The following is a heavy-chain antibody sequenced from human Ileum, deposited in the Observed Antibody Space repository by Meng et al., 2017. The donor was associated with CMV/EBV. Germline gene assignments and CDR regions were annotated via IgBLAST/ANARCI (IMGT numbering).Heavy chain of an antibody. V-gene: IGHV4-34*01. CDR3: STNSLDY. CDR1: WGSFSEYS. D-gene: IGHD3-16*02. J-gene: IGHJ4*02. Sequence: VQLQHSGSLPLTPSGTLSLTCAFYWGSFSEYSWIWIHRSRRNALDGISDIHHSVITNYNTSLKRRINISVDTSRNQFFVKLTSYTAAGTGLYYWSTNSLDYWGQGTLVTVSS. CDR2: IHHSVIT.